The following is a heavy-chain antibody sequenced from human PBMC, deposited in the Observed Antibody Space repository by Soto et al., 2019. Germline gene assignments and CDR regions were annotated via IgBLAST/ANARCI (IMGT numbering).Heavy chain of an antibody. CDR1: GGSISSGDYY. J-gene: IGHJ6*01. V-gene: IGHV4-30-4*01. CDR2: IYYSGST. Sequence: SGTLSLTCTVSGGSISSGDYYWSWIRQPPGKGLEWIGYIYYSGSTYYNPSLKSRVTISVDTSKNQFSLKLSSVTAADTAVYYCARDRITXIVEPETNYYYYYGMDVWGQGTTVTVSS. D-gene: IGHD3-22*01. CDR3: ARDRITXIVEPETNYYYYYGMDV.